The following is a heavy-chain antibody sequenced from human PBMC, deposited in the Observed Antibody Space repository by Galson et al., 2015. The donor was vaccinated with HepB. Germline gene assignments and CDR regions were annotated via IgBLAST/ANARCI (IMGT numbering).Heavy chain of an antibody. Sequence: SLRLSCAASGFTFSSYSMNWVRQAPGKGLEWVSSISSSSGYIYYADSVKGRFTISRDNAKNSLYLQMNSLRAEDTAVYYCARGRPTYYYDSSGYYRPSQPHDIWGQGTMVTVSS. J-gene: IGHJ3*02. V-gene: IGHV3-21*01. CDR2: ISSSSGYI. CDR3: ARGRPTYYYDSSGYYRPSQPHDI. CDR1: GFTFSSYS. D-gene: IGHD3-22*01.